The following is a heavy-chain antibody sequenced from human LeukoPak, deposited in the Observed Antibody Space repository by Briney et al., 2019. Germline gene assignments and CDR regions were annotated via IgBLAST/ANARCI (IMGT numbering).Heavy chain of an antibody. CDR1: GGSISSSSYY. Sequence: SETLSLTCTVSGGSISSSSYYWGWIRQPPGKGLEWIGSIYYSGSTFDNPSLKSRVTISVDTSKNQFSLKLSSVTAADTAVYYCARHRSGWLQSSFDYWGQGTLVTVSS. V-gene: IGHV4-39*01. J-gene: IGHJ4*02. CDR2: IYYSGST. D-gene: IGHD5-24*01. CDR3: ARHRSGWLQSSFDY.